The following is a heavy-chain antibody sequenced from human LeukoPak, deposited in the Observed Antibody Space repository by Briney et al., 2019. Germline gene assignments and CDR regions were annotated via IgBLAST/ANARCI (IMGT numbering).Heavy chain of an antibody. J-gene: IGHJ5*02. Sequence: ESGPTLVKPTQTLTLTCTFSGFSLSTSGVGVGWVRQPPGKALEWLALIYWNDDKRYSPSLKSRLTITKDTSKNQVVLTMTNMDPVDTATYYCAHSTPIFGVRVWFDPWGQGTLVTVSS. V-gene: IGHV2-5*01. D-gene: IGHD3-3*01. CDR3: AHSTPIFGVRVWFDP. CDR1: GFSLSTSGVG. CDR2: IYWNDDK.